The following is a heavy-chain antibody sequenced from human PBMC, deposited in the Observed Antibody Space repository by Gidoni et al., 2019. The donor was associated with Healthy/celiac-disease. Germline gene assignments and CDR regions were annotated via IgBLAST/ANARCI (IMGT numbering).Heavy chain of an antibody. V-gene: IGHV4-34*01. Sequence: QVPLHQWGAGLLKPPVTLSLTCSASGGSLSGYYWSWIRQPPGKGLEWIGEINHSGSTSYNPSLKSRVTMSVDTSKSQFSLRLSSVTAADTAMYYCARDLYSSSSNPFDYWGQGTLVTVSS. CDR2: INHSGST. CDR1: GGSLSGYY. CDR3: ARDLYSSSSNPFDY. J-gene: IGHJ4*02. D-gene: IGHD6-6*01.